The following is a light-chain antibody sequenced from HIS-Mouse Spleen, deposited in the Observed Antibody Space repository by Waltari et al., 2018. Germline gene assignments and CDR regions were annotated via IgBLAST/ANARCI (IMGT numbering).Light chain of an antibody. V-gene: IGLV2-11*02. J-gene: IGLJ1*01. CDR1: RSDVGWYNL. CDR2: DVS. Sequence: QSALTQPRSVSGSPGQSVTISCTGTRSDVGWYNLVSWYQQHPGKAPKLMIYDVSKRPSGVPDRFSGSKSGNTASLTISGLQAEDEADYYCCSYAGSYVFGTGTKVTVL. CDR3: CSYAGSYV.